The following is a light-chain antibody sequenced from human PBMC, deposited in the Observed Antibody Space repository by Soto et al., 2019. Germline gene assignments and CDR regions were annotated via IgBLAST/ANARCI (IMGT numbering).Light chain of an antibody. Sequence: SALTQPASVSGSPGQSITISCTGTGSDVGGYNYVSWYQQHPGKAPKLMIYDVSNRPSAVSNRFSGSKSGDTASLTISGLQAEDEADYYCSSYTSSSTLVVFGGGTQLTVL. CDR2: DVS. J-gene: IGLJ2*01. V-gene: IGLV2-14*01. CDR3: SSYTSSSTLVV. CDR1: GSDVGGYNY.